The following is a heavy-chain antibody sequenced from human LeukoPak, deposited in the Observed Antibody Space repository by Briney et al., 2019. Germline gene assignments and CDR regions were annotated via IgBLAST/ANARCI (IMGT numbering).Heavy chain of an antibody. J-gene: IGHJ4*02. CDR3: ASPGTGYIYYFDY. Sequence: GGSLRLSCAASGFTFSSYWMSWVRQAPGKGLEWVAVISYDGIDTYYSDSVKGRFIISRDNSKNTLYLQMNSLRGEDTAVYYCASPGTGYIYYFDYWGQGILVTVSS. V-gene: IGHV3-30-3*01. CDR1: GFTFSSYW. D-gene: IGHD3/OR15-3a*01. CDR2: ISYDGIDT.